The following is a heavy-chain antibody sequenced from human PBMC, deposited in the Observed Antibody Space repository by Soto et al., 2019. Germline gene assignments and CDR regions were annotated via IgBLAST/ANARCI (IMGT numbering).Heavy chain of an antibody. CDR3: ARGDSSGYYRYYYYYGMDV. CDR2: ISSSGSTI. D-gene: IGHD3-22*01. V-gene: IGHV3-11*01. Sequence: GGSLRLSCAASGFTFSYYYMIWIRQAPGKGLEWVSYISSSGSTIYYADSVKGRFTISRDNAKNSLYLQMNSLRAEDTAVYYCARGDSSGYYRYYYYYGMDVWGQGTTVTVSS. CDR1: GFTFSYYY. J-gene: IGHJ6*02.